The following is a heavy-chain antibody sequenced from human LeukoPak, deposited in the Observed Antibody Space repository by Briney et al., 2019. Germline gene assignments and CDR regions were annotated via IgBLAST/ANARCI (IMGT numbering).Heavy chain of an antibody. CDR1: GGSISSYY. CDR2: IYYSGST. CDR3: ARNYDGSGYYLY. D-gene: IGHD3-22*01. Sequence: SETLSLTCTVSGGSISSYYWSWIRQSPGKGLEWIGYIYYSGSTNYNPSLKSRVTISVDTSKKQFSLKLTSVTAADTAVYYCARNYDGSGYYLYWGQGTLVTVSS. J-gene: IGHJ4*02. V-gene: IGHV4-59*08.